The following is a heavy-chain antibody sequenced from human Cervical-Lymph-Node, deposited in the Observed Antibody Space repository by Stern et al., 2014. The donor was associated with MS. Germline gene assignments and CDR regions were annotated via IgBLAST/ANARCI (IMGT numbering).Heavy chain of an antibody. CDR2: VKRDGSVT. V-gene: IGHV3-74*03. CDR1: GFTFSGHW. CDR3: AREGYWSLDY. D-gene: IGHD3-22*01. Sequence: EVQLVESGGGLVQPGGSLRLSCAASGFTFSGHWMHWVRQAPGKGLMWVSRVKRDGSVTEYADSVKGRFTISRDNAKNTLNLQMNSLRAEDTAVYYCAREGYWSLDYWGQGTLVTVSS. J-gene: IGHJ4*02.